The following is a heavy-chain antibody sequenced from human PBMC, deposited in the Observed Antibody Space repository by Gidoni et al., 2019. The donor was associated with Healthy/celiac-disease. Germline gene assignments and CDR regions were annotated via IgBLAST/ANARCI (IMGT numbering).Heavy chain of an antibody. J-gene: IGHJ6*02. D-gene: IGHD2-2*01. Sequence: QVQLVESGGGVVQPGRSLRLSCAASGFTFSSTGMPWVRQAPGKGLEWVAVIWYDGSKKYYADSVKGRFTISRDNSKNTLYLQMNSLRAEDTAVYYCAREDSDIVVVPAAYYYYYGMDVWGQGTTVTVSS. CDR3: AREDSDIVVVPAAYYYYYGMDV. CDR2: IWYDGSKK. CDR1: GFTFSSTG. V-gene: IGHV3-33*01.